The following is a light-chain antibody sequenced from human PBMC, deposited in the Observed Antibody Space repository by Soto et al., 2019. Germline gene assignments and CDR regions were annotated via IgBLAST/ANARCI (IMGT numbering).Light chain of an antibody. CDR1: QRIDTS. V-gene: IGKV3-15*01. J-gene: IGKJ3*01. Sequence: EIVMTQSPATLSVSPGERATLSCRASQRIDTSLAWYQQRPGQAPRLLLYNAATRATGIPARFSGRGFGTEFTLTISSLQSEDFALYHCQQYYKWPPFTFGPGTKVDI. CDR3: QQYYKWPPFT. CDR2: NAA.